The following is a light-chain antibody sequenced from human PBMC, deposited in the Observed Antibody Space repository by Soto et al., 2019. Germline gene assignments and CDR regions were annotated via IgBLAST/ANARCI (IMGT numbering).Light chain of an antibody. CDR3: AAWDDRLSDLL. V-gene: IGLV1-44*01. CDR2: SNY. Sequence: VLTQPPSASGTPGQRVTISCSGSNSNIGSNPVHWYQQFPGTAPKVLIYSNYQRPSGVPDRFSGSKSGTSASLAISGLQSEDEADYYCAAWDDRLSDLLFGGGTK. J-gene: IGLJ2*01. CDR1: NSNIGSNP.